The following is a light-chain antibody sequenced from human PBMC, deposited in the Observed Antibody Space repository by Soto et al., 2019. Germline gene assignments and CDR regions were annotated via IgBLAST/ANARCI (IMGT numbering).Light chain of an antibody. CDR2: DVT. CDR3: SSYTSSSSDV. J-gene: IGLJ1*01. Sequence: QSVLTQPASVSGSPGQSIAISCTGTSSDVGAYNSVSWYQQYPGKAPKLMIHDVTNRPSGVSDRFSGSKSGNTASLTISGXQAEDEADYYCSSYTSSSSDVFGSGTKLTVL. V-gene: IGLV2-14*01. CDR1: SSDVGAYNS.